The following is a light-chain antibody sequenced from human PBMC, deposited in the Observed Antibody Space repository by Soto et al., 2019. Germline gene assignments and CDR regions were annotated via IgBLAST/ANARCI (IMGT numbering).Light chain of an antibody. CDR1: QSISSW. Sequence: DIQMTQSPSTLSASVGDRVTITCRASQSISSWLAWYQQKPGKAPKLLIYKASTLEGGVPSRFSGSGSGTEFTLTISSLQPDDFATYYCQQYNNYRWTFGQGTKVEIK. V-gene: IGKV1-5*03. CDR2: KAS. CDR3: QQYNNYRWT. J-gene: IGKJ1*01.